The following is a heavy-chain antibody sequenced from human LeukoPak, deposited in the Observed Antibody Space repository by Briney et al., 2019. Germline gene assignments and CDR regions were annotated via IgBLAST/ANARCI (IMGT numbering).Heavy chain of an antibody. Sequence: ASVKVSCKASGYTFTTYGITWVRQAPGQGLEWMGWISAYNGNTNYAQKLQGRVTMTTDTSTSTAYMELRSLRSDDTAVYYCARSWWELSAPRSDAFDIWGQGTMVTVSS. D-gene: IGHD1-26*01. V-gene: IGHV1-18*01. CDR1: GYTFTTYG. CDR3: ARSWWELSAPRSDAFDI. CDR2: ISAYNGNT. J-gene: IGHJ3*02.